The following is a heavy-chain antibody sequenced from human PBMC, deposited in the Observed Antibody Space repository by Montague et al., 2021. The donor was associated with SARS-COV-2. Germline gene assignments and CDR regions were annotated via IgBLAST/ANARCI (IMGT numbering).Heavy chain of an antibody. J-gene: IGHJ5*02. CDR3: ARSHWQWLVLSRGWFDP. CDR2: INHSGST. Sequence: SETLSLTCAVYGGSFSGYYWSWIRQPPGKGLEWNGEINHSGSTXXXPSXXXRVTISVDTSKNQFSLKLCSVTAADTAVYYCARSHWQWLVLSRGWFDPWGQGTLVTVSS. D-gene: IGHD6-19*01. CDR1: GGSFSGYY. V-gene: IGHV4-34*01.